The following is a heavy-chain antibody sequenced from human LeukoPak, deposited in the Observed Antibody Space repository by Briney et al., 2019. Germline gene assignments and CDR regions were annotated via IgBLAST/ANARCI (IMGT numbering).Heavy chain of an antibody. J-gene: IGHJ4*02. Sequence: SETLSLTCTVSGGSISSYYWSWIRQPAGKGLEWIGRIYISGSTNYNPSLKSRVTMSVDTSKNQFSLKLSSVTAADTAVYYCARAPVNRGYSGYDPLYFDYWGQGTLVTVSS. V-gene: IGHV4-4*07. D-gene: IGHD5-12*01. CDR3: ARAPVNRGYSGYDPLYFDY. CDR1: GGSISSYY. CDR2: IYISGST.